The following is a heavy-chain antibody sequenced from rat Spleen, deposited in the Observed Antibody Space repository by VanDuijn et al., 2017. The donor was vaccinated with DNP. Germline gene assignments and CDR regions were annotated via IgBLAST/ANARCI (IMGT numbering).Heavy chain of an antibody. V-gene: IGHV5-25*01. CDR2: ISTGGGNT. CDR3: ARHPLGNYGRLDY. CDR1: TFTFSNYD. Sequence: EVQLVESGGGLVQPGRSLKLSCAASTFTFSNYDLAWVRQAPTKGLEWVASISTGGGNTYYRDSVKGRFIASRDNAKSTLYLQMDSLTSEDTATYYCARHPLGNYGRLDYWGQGVMVTVSS. D-gene: IGHD1-11*01. J-gene: IGHJ2*01.